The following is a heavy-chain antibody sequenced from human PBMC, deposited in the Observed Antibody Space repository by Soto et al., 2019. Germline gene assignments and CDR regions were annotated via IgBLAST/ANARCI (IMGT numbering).Heavy chain of an antibody. Sequence: PVGSLRLSCAASGFTFSSYAMHWVRQAPGKGLEWVAVISYDGSNKYYADSVKGRFTISRDNSKNTLYLQMNSLRAEDTAVYYCARDQGAARDYYYYGMDVWGQGTTVTVSS. CDR1: GFTFSSYA. CDR3: ARDQGAARDYYYYGMDV. V-gene: IGHV3-30-3*01. CDR2: ISYDGSNK. J-gene: IGHJ6*02. D-gene: IGHD6-6*01.